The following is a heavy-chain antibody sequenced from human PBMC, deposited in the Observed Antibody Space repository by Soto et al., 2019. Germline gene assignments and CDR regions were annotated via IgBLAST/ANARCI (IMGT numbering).Heavy chain of an antibody. Sequence: EVQLVESGGGLIQPGGSLRLSCAASGFTVSSYYMSWVRQAPGKGLEWVSVIYSGGSTYYADSVKGRFTISRDNSNNKLYLQMNSLRAEDTAVYYCARGRPGYDYGYYVFYYGMDLWGQGTTVTVSS. CDR2: IYSGGST. V-gene: IGHV3-53*01. D-gene: IGHD4-17*01. J-gene: IGHJ6*02. CDR1: GFTVSSYY. CDR3: ARGRPGYDYGYYVFYYGMDL.